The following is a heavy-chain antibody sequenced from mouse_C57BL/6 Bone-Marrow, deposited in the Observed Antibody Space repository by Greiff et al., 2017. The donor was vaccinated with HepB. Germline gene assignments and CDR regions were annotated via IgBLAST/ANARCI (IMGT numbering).Heavy chain of an antibody. J-gene: IGHJ3*01. CDR2: IWSGGST. Sequence: VQVVESGPGLVQPSQSLSITCTVSGFSLTSYGVHWVRQSPGKGLEWLGVIWSGGSTDYNAAFISRLSISKDNSKSQVFFKMNSLQADDTAIYYCARNRLFAYWGQGTLVTVSA. V-gene: IGHV2-2*01. CDR1: GFSLTSYG. CDR3: ARNRLFAY.